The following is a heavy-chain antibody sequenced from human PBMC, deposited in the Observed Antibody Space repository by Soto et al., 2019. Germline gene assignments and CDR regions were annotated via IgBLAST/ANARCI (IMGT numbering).Heavy chain of an antibody. CDR2: ISYDGSNK. D-gene: IGHD4-4*01. J-gene: IGHJ2*01. Sequence: QVQLVESGGCVVQPGRSLRLSCAASGFTFSSDAMHWVRQAPGKRLEWVAVISYDGSNKYYADSVKGRFTISRDNSKNLLYLKMYSLRTEDTAVYYCARPLWRDDYNWGYFDLWGRGTLVTVSS. V-gene: IGHV3-30-3*01. CDR3: ARPLWRDDYNWGYFDL. CDR1: GFTFSSDA.